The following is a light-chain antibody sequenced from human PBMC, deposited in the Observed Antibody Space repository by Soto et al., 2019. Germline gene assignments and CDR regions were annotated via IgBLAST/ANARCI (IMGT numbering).Light chain of an antibody. Sequence: DIHMTQSPSSLSTSAGYRFTISCRAGQIIGTNLNWYQQRPGKAPELLIVGASNLQSGVPSRLSGSGSGTVFTLTISGAHHEDFPTYYCQQSYLTPTCGQGTKVDIK. CDR1: QIIGTN. J-gene: IGKJ1*01. CDR3: QQSYLTPT. V-gene: IGKV1-39*01. CDR2: GAS.